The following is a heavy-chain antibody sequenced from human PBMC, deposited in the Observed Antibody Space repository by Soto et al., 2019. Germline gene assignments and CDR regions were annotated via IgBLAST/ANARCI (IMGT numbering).Heavy chain of an antibody. Sequence: HPGGSLRLSCAASGFTFSSYGMDWVRQAPGKXLEWVAVIWYDGSNKYYADSVKGRFTISRDNSKNTLYLQMNSLRAEDTAVYYCARDNWDSSSNFYYYYGMDVWGQGTTVTVSS. CDR1: GFTFSSYG. J-gene: IGHJ6*02. D-gene: IGHD6-6*01. CDR3: ARDNWDSSSNFYYYYGMDV. CDR2: IWYDGSNK. V-gene: IGHV3-33*01.